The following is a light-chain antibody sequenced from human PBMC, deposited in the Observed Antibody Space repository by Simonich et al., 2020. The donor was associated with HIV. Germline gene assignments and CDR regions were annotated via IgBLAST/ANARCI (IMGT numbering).Light chain of an antibody. V-gene: IGKV3-15*01. Sequence: EIVMTQSPATLSVSPGERATLSCRASQSVSSNLAWYQQKPGQAPRLRIYGASARATGIPARFSGSGSGTEFTLTISSLQSEDFAVYYCQQYNKWPPWTFGQGTKVEI. J-gene: IGKJ1*01. CDR1: QSVSSN. CDR3: QQYNKWPPWT. CDR2: GAS.